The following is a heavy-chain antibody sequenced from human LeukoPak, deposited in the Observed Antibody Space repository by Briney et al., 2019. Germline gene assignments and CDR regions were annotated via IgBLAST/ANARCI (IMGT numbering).Heavy chain of an antibody. J-gene: IGHJ4*02. V-gene: IGHV4-4*07. CDR2: IYSSGST. D-gene: IGHD2-15*01. CDR3: ARLSLHCSGGSCYRGAFDS. CDR1: GASISANY. Sequence: NPSETLSLTCTVSGASISANYWIWMQQPAGKGLEYIGRIYSSGSTNYNPSLKSRVAISIDTSKNQFSLNLTSVTAADTAVYYCARLSLHCSGGSCYRGAFDSWGQGTLVTVSS.